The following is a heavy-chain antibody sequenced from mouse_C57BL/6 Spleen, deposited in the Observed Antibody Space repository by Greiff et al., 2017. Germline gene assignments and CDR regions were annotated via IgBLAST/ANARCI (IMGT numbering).Heavy chain of an antibody. CDR2: IDPSDSET. CDR3: ASLGRREFAY. CDR1: GYTFTSYW. Sequence: QVQLQQSGAELVRPGSSVKLSCKASGYTFTSYWMHWVKQRPIQGLEWIGNIDPSDSETHYNQKFKDKATLTVDKSSSTAYMQLSSLTSEDSAVYYCASLGRREFAYWGQGTLVTVSA. D-gene: IGHD4-1*01. J-gene: IGHJ3*01. V-gene: IGHV1-52*01.